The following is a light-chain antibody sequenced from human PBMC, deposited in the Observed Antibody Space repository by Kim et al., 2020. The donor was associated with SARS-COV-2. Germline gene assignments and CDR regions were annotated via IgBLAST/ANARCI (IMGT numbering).Light chain of an antibody. CDR2: GKN. CDR1: SLRSYY. CDR3: NSRDSSGNHWV. Sequence: SSELTQDPAVSVALGQTVRTTCQGDSLRSYYASWYQQKPGQAPVLVTYGKNNRPSGIPDRFSGSSSGNTASLTITGAQAEDEADYYCNSRDSSGNHWVFG. J-gene: IGLJ3*02. V-gene: IGLV3-19*01.